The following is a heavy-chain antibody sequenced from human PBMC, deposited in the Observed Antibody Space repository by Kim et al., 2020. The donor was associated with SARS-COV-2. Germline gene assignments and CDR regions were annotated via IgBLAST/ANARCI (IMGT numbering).Heavy chain of an antibody. CDR1: GYSISSGYY. CDR2: IYHSGST. Sequence: SETLSLTCTVSGYSISSGYYWGWIRQPPGKGLEWIGSIYHSGSTYYNPSLKSRVTISVDTSKNQFSLKLSSVTAADTAVYYCARTVVSGGCHADYWGQGT. V-gene: IGHV4-38-2*02. J-gene: IGHJ4*02. D-gene: IGHD2-8*02. CDR3: ARTVVSGGCHADY.